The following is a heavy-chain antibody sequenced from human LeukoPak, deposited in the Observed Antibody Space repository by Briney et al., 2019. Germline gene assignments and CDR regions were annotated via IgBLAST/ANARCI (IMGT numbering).Heavy chain of an antibody. V-gene: IGHV3-53*05. CDR3: ARRSVGPSDPFDS. CDR2: IYSGGST. J-gene: IGHJ5*01. Sequence: PGGSLRLSCAASGFTVSSNYMSWVRQAPGKGLEWVSVIYSGGSTYYADSVKGRFTISRDNSKNTLFLQLNSLRPEDTAVYYCARRSVGPSDPFDSWGQGTLVTVSS. CDR1: GFTVSSNY. D-gene: IGHD2-15*01.